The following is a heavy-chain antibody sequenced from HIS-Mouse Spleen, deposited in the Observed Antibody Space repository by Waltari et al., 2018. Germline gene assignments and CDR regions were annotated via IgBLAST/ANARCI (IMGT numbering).Heavy chain of an antibody. CDR1: GFTGSSNY. CDR3: ARHYYYGSGSYYFDY. CDR2: IYIGGST. D-gene: IGHD3-10*01. V-gene: IGHV3-53*02. Sequence: EVQLVETGGGVIQPGGYLRLSCAASGFTGSSNYMRRVRPAPGKGLEWVSVIYIGGSTYYADSVKGRFTISSDNSKNTLHLQMNSLRAEDTAVYYCARHYYYGSGSYYFDYWGQGTLVTVSS. J-gene: IGHJ4*02.